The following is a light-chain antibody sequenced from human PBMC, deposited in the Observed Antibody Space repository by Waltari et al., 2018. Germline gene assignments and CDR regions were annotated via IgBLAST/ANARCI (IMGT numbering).Light chain of an antibody. CDR3: QQYYSTPRT. CDR2: WAP. CDR1: QSVLYSSNNKNY. Sequence: DIVLTQSPDSLAVSLGERATINCQPSQSVLYSSNNKNYLAWYQQKPGQPPKLLIYWAPTRESGVPDRFSGSGSGTDFTLTISSLQAEDVAVYYCQQYYSTPRTFGQGTKLEIK. J-gene: IGKJ2*01. V-gene: IGKV4-1*01.